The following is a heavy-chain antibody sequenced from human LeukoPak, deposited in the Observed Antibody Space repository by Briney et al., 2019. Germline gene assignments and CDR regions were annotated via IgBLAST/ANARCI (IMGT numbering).Heavy chain of an antibody. V-gene: IGHV3-15*01. J-gene: IGHJ5*02. Sequence: GGSLRLSCAVSGFTFSDHYMDWVRQAPGKGLEWIGRIKSRTAGGTIDYAAPLKGRLTISRDDSKDTLYLQMDSLKTEDTAVYYCATLKTWGQGTLVTVSS. CDR2: IKSRTAGGTI. CDR1: GFTFSDHY. CDR3: ATLKT.